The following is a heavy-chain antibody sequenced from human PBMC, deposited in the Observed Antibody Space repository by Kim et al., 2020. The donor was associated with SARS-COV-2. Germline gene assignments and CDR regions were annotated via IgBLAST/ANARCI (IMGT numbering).Heavy chain of an antibody. Sequence: SETLSLTCTVSGGSINNYYWTWIRQPPGKGLEWIGYIYYSGSTSYNASLKSRVTISVDTSKNQFSLRLSSVTAADTAMHYCARDRISAAGTPSYDAFDIWGQGEMVTGSS. CDR2: IYYSGST. V-gene: IGHV4-59*13. J-gene: IGHJ3*02. CDR3: ARDRISAAGTPSYDAFDI. CDR1: GGSINNYY. D-gene: IGHD6-13*01.